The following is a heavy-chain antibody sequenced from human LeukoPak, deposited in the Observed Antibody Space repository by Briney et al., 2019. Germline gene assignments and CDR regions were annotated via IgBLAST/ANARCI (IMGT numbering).Heavy chain of an antibody. CDR3: AKLREWELPDLFDY. Sequence: GGSVRVSCAASGFTFSTYGMSWVRQAPGKGLEWVSGISGSGGSRFYTHSVKGRFTISRDNSKNTLYLQMNSLRAEDTAVYYCAKLREWELPDLFDYWGQGTLVTVSS. J-gene: IGHJ4*02. V-gene: IGHV3-23*01. CDR2: ISGSGGSR. CDR1: GFTFSTYG. D-gene: IGHD1-26*01.